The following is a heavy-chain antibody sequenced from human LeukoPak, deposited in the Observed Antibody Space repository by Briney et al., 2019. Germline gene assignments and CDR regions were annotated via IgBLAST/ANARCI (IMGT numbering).Heavy chain of an antibody. CDR2: IWYDGSNK. V-gene: IGHV3-33*01. J-gene: IGHJ4*02. D-gene: IGHD1-26*01. Sequence: GGSLRLSCAASGFTFSSYGMHWVRQAPGKGLEWVAVIWYDGSNKYYADSVKGRFTISRDNAKNSLYLQMNSLRAEDTAVYYCARGAYSGTGDYFDYWGQGTLVTVSS. CDR1: GFTFSSYG. CDR3: ARGAYSGTGDYFDY.